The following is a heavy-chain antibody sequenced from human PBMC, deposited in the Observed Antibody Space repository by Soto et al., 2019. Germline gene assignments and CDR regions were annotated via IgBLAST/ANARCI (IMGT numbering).Heavy chain of an antibody. D-gene: IGHD3-22*01. CDR2: TYNSVST. Sequence: SETLSLTCTVSGGSISRGGYYWSWIRQNPGKGLEWIGYTYNSVSTYYNPSLKSRVTISVDTSKNQFSLKLTSVTAADTAVYYCARDLQYYYDSSGYYWDYYYYGMDVWGQGTTVT. V-gene: IGHV4-31*03. CDR1: GGSISRGGYY. J-gene: IGHJ6*02. CDR3: ARDLQYYYDSSGYYWDYYYYGMDV.